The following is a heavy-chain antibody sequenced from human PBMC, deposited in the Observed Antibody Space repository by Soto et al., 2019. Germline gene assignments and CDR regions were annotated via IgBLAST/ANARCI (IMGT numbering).Heavy chain of an antibody. D-gene: IGHD6-19*01. CDR3: ARDPPYSSGWYAGFDP. CDR2: ISAYNGNT. Sequence: QVQLVQSGAEVKKPGASVKVSCKASGYTFTSYGISWVRQAPGQGLEWMGWISAYNGNTNYAQKLQGRVTMTTDTSPCPPYMELRSLRSDDTAVYYCARDPPYSSGWYAGFDPWGQGTRVTVSS. CDR1: GYTFTSYG. V-gene: IGHV1-18*01. J-gene: IGHJ5*02.